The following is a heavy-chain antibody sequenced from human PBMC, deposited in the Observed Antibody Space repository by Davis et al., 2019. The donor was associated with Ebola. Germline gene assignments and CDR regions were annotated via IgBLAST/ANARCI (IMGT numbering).Heavy chain of an antibody. D-gene: IGHD5-24*01. V-gene: IGHV5-51*01. Sequence: KVFCKDSGNSFSSHWIGWVRQMPGKGLEWMGIIYPGDSDTGYSPSFQGQVTISADKSISTAYLQWSSLKASDTAMYYCARLVRNGYNYIFSAFDMWGQGTMVTVSS. CDR2: IYPGDSDT. J-gene: IGHJ3*02. CDR1: GNSFSSHW. CDR3: ARLVRNGYNYIFSAFDM.